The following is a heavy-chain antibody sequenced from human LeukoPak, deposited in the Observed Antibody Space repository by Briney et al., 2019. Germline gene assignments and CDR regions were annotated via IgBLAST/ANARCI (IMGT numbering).Heavy chain of an antibody. V-gene: IGHV4-59*01. D-gene: IGHD3-22*01. CDR3: ARLGGHYYDSSGYQKIDY. CDR1: GGSISSYY. CDR2: IYYSGST. Sequence: SETLSLTCTVSGGSISSYYWSWIRQPPGKGLEWIGYIYYSGSTNYNPSLKGRVTISVDTSKNQFSLKLSSVTAADTAVYYCARLGGHYYDSSGYQKIDYWGQGTLVTVSS. J-gene: IGHJ4*02.